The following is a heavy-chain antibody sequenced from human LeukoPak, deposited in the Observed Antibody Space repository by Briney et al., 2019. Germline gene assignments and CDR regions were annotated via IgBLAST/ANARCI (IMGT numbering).Heavy chain of an antibody. V-gene: IGHV3-53*01. Sequence: PGGSLRLSCAAAPEITVSSAYMSWVRQPAGKRLEWVSLIYSIDSTYYADSVKGRFTISRDDSKNAVYLQMNSLRGDDTAVYYCARIHSRGREVMNWGQGTLVTASS. CDR3: ARIHSRGREVMN. J-gene: IGHJ4*02. D-gene: IGHD6-19*01. CDR1: EITVSSAY. CDR2: IYSIDST.